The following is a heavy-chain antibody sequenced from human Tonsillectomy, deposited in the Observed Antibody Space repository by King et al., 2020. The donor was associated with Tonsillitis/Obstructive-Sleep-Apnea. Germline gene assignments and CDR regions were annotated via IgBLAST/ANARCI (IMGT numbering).Heavy chain of an antibody. CDR1: GFTFSSYA. Sequence: VQLVESGGGVVQPGRSLRLSCAASGFTFSSYAMHWVRQAPGKGLEWVAVISYDGSNKYYADSVKGRFTISRDNSKNTLYLQMNSLRAEDTAVHYCAREVPGPSGVVTYYMDVWGQGTPVTVSS. V-gene: IGHV3-30*01. J-gene: IGHJ6*03. CDR3: AREVPGPSGVVTYYMDV. D-gene: IGHD3-3*01. CDR2: ISYDGSNK.